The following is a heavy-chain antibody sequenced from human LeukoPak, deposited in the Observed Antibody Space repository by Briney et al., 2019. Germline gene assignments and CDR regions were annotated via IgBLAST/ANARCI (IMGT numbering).Heavy chain of an antibody. CDR2: IRYDGSNK. CDR1: GFTFSSYG. J-gene: IGHJ3*02. D-gene: IGHD3-22*01. V-gene: IGHV3-30*02. Sequence: GSLRLSCAASGFTFSSYGMHWVRQAPGKGLEWVAFIRYDGSNKYYADSVKGRFTISRDNSKNTLYLQMNSLRAEDTAVYYCASGYYYDSSGYHRDAFDIWGQGTMVTVSS. CDR3: ASGYYYDSSGYHRDAFDI.